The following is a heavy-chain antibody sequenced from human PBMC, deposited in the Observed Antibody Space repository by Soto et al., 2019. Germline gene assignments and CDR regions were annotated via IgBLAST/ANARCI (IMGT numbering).Heavy chain of an antibody. CDR2: IYYSGST. Sequence: SSETLSLTCAVSGGSISSSNWWSWVRQPPGKGLEWIGSIYYSGSTYYNPSLKSRVTISVDTSKNQFSLKLSSVTAAGTAVYYCARQSLVVVPAAMGWFDPWGQGTLVTVPQ. D-gene: IGHD2-2*01. CDR1: GGSISSSNW. V-gene: IGHV4-39*01. J-gene: IGHJ5*02. CDR3: ARQSLVVVPAAMGWFDP.